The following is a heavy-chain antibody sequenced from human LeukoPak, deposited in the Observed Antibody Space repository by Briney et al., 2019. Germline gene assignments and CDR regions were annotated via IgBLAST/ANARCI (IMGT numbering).Heavy chain of an antibody. Sequence: PGGSLRLSCAASGFTFSSYAMNWVRQAPGKGLEWVSAITSNGDTTYYVDSVKGRFTISRDNSKNTLYLQMNSLRAEDTAIYYCAKDQGLQAFDIWGQGTMVTVSS. V-gene: IGHV3-23*01. CDR1: GFTFSSYA. CDR3: AKDQGLQAFDI. J-gene: IGHJ3*02. CDR2: ITSNGDTT.